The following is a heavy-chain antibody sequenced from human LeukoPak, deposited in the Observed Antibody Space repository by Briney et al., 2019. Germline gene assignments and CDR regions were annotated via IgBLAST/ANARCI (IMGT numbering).Heavy chain of an antibody. D-gene: IGHD3-3*01. Sequence: LSLTCTVSGGSISGSSYYWGWIRQAPGKGLEWVGRIRNKVNSYITDYAASVKGRFSISRDDSKDSLYLQMSSLTPEDTAVYYCARTYYDSWSGYYGLDVWGQGTTVAVSS. CDR2: IRNKVNSYIT. J-gene: IGHJ6*02. CDR1: GGSISGSSYY. CDR3: ARTYYDSWSGYYGLDV. V-gene: IGHV3-72*01.